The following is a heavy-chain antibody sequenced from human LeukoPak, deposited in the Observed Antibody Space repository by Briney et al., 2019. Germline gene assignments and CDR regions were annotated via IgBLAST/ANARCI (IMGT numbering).Heavy chain of an antibody. D-gene: IGHD3-10*01. J-gene: IGHJ6*03. CDR3: ARVLITMVRGARGPHYYYYMDV. CDR1: GYTFTAYY. CDR2: MNPNSGNT. V-gene: IGHV1-8*02. Sequence: ASVKVSCKASGYTFTAYYLHWVRQATGQGLEWMGWMNPNSGNTGYAQKFQGRVTMTRNTSISTAYMELSSLRSEDTAVYYCARVLITMVRGARGPHYYYYMDVWGKGTTVTISS.